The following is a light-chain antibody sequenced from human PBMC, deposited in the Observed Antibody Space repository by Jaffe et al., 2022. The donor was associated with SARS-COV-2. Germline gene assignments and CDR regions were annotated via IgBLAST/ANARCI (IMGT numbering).Light chain of an antibody. J-gene: IGKJ2*01. Sequence: EIVMTQSPATLSVSPGERATLSCRASQSISSNLAWYQQKPGQAPRLLIYGASIRATGIPARFSGSGSGTEFTLTISSLQSEDFAVYYCQQYKYWYTFGQGTKLEIK. CDR1: QSISSN. V-gene: IGKV3-15*01. CDR3: QQYKYWYT. CDR2: GAS.